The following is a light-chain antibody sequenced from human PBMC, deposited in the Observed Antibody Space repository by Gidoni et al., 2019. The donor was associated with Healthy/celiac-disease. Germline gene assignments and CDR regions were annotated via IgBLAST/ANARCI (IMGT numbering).Light chain of an antibody. J-gene: IGKJ5*01. CDR3: QQSYSTPPVT. CDR1: QSISSY. V-gene: IGKV1-39*01. CDR2: AAS. Sequence: ITCRASQSISSYFNWYQQKPGKAPKLLIYAASSLQSGVPSRFSGSGSGTDFTLTISSLQPQDFATYYCQQSYSTPPVTFGQGTRVEIK.